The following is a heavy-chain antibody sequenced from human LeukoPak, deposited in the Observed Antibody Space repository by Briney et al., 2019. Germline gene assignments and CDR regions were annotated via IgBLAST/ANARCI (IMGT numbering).Heavy chain of an antibody. V-gene: IGHV4-34*01. D-gene: IGHD2-8*01. Sequence: PSETLSLTCAVSGESFSGYYWSWIRQPPGKGLEWIGELNHIGSTSYNLSLKSRVTISVDRSKNQFSLNLSSVTAADTAVYYCRIMVLMLGPIELWGEGTMVTVSS. CDR1: GESFSGYY. J-gene: IGHJ3*01. CDR2: LNHIGST. CDR3: RIMVLMLGPIEL.